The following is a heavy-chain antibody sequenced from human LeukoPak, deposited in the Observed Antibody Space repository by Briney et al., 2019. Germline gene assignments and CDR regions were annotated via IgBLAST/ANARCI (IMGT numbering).Heavy chain of an antibody. CDR2: INSDGSST. D-gene: IGHD1-26*01. CDR1: GFTFSSYW. V-gene: IGHV3-74*01. J-gene: IGHJ4*02. Sequence: GGSLRLSCAAFGFTFSSYWMHWVRQAPGKGLVWVSRINSDGSSTSYADSVKGRFTISRDNAKNTLYLQMDSLRAEDTAMYYCARGTGSYYSLGYWGQGTLVTVSS. CDR3: ARGTGSYYSLGY.